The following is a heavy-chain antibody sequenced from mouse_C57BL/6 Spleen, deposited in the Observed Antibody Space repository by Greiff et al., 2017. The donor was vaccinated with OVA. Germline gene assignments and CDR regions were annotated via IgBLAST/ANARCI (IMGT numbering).Heavy chain of an antibody. CDR2: IYPGDGDT. J-gene: IGHJ4*01. D-gene: IGHD2-1*01. Sequence: QVQLQQSGPELVKPGASVKISCKASGYAFSSSWMNWVKQRPGKGLEWIGRIYPGDGDTNYNGKFKGKATLTADKSSSTAYMQLSSLTSEDSAVYCCARSYYGNYGGYYYAMDYWGQGTSVTVSS. CDR1: GYAFSSSW. V-gene: IGHV1-82*01. CDR3: ARSYYGNYGGYYYAMDY.